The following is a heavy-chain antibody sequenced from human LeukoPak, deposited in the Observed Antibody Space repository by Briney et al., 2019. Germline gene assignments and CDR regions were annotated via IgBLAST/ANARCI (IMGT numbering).Heavy chain of an antibody. Sequence: SETLSLTCTVSGGSISGYYWSWIRQPAGQGLEWIGRIYSNGDTRYNPSLKSRVTMSVDTSKNQLSLKLGPVTAADTAVYHCARAAGAAGGQYFDYWGQGTLVTVSS. J-gene: IGHJ4*02. CDR3: ARAAGAAGGQYFDY. D-gene: IGHD6-13*01. V-gene: IGHV4-4*07. CDR1: GGSISGYY. CDR2: IYSNGDT.